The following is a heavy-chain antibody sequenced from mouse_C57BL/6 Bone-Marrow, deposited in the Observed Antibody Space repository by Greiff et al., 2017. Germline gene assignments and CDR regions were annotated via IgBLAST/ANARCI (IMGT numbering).Heavy chain of an antibody. V-gene: IGHV10-1*01. CDR3: GGRGYFDY. J-gene: IGHJ2*01. Sequence: EVQLQESGGGLVQPKGSLKLSCAASGFSFNTYAMNWVRQAPGKGLEWVARIRSKSNNYATSYADSVKDRFTISRDDSESMLYLQMNNLKTEDTAMYYCGGRGYFDYWGQCTTLTVSS. CDR1: GFSFNTYA. CDR2: IRSKSNNYAT.